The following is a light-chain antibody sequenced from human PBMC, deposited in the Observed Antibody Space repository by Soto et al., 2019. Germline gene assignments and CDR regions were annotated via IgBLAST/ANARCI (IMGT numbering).Light chain of an antibody. Sequence: EILLTQSPGTLSLSPGERATLSCRASQSINNNYLAWYQQKRGQAPRLLIYGASSRATGIPDRFSGSGSGTDSTLPISRLEPEDFAVYYCQQYGGSPRTFGQGTKVEIK. CDR1: QSINNNY. CDR2: GAS. CDR3: QQYGGSPRT. V-gene: IGKV3-20*01. J-gene: IGKJ1*01.